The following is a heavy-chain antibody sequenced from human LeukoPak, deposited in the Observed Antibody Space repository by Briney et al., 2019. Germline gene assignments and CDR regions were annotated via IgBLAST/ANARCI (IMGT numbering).Heavy chain of an antibody. CDR2: ISNDGGNK. V-gene: IGHV3-30-3*01. CDR1: GFTFSSSA. D-gene: IGHD2-15*01. CDR3: ARDSRGYCSGGSCYYYGMDV. Sequence: PGRSLRLSCAASGFTFSSSAMYWVRQAPGKGLEWVAVISNDGGNKYYADSVKGRFTISRDNSKSTLYLQMKSLRAEDTAVYYCARDSRGYCSGGSCYYYGMDVWGQGTTVTVSS. J-gene: IGHJ6*02.